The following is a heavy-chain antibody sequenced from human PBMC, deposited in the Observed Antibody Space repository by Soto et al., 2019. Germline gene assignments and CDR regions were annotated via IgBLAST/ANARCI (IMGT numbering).Heavy chain of an antibody. Sequence: PGGSLRLSCAASGFTFSSYGMHWVRQAPGKGLEWVAVMWYDGSNKYYADSVKGRFTISRDNSKNTLYLQMNSLRAEDTAVYYCARDRTIAAPTGFDPWGQGTLVTVSS. CDR1: GFTFSSYG. D-gene: IGHD6-6*01. V-gene: IGHV3-33*01. CDR3: ARDRTIAAPTGFDP. CDR2: MWYDGSNK. J-gene: IGHJ5*02.